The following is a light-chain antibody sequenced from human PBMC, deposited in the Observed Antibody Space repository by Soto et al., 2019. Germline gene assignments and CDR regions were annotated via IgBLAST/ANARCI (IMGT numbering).Light chain of an antibody. CDR1: QNIQKN. CDR3: QRFDYLLT. V-gene: IGKV1-33*01. Sequence: DLQMNQSPSSLYASVGDRVTIICQASQNIQKNLNWYQHKTGQAPKLLIYDASYLETGAPSRFSGSGSGTYVTITISSLKPEDVATYYCQRFDYLLTCGGGTSVEIK. J-gene: IGKJ4*01. CDR2: DAS.